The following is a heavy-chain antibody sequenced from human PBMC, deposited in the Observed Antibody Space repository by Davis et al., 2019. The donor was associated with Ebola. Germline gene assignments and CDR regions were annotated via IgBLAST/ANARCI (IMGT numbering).Heavy chain of an antibody. Sequence: AASVKVSCKASGYTFTSYYMHWVRQAPGQGLEWMGIINPSGGSTSYAQKFQGRVTMTRDTSTSTVYMELRSLRSDDTAVYYCARDGSIVVVVSATGNYYYGMDVWGKGTTVTVSS. CDR3: ARDGSIVVVVSATGNYYYGMDV. D-gene: IGHD2-15*01. CDR2: INPSGGST. V-gene: IGHV1-46*01. J-gene: IGHJ6*04. CDR1: GYTFTSYY.